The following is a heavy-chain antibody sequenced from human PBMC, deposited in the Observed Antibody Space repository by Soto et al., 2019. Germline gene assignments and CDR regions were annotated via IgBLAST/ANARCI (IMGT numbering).Heavy chain of an antibody. Sequence: QVQLQESGPGLVEPSGTLSLTCAVSGGSIDSNWWSWIRQPPGKGLEWIGEIYHTGSTNYDLSLKSRATVSLDKSKNQFSLKLTSVTAADTAVYYCATTVRIWGQGTLVTVSS. D-gene: IGHD4-17*01. V-gene: IGHV4-4*02. J-gene: IGHJ4*02. CDR1: GGSIDSNW. CDR2: IYHTGST. CDR3: ATTVRI.